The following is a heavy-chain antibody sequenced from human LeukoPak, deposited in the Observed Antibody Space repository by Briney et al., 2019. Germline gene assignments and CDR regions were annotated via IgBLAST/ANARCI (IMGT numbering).Heavy chain of an antibody. V-gene: IGHV1-69*04. D-gene: IGHD1-1*01. Sequence: SSVKVSCKASGGTFSSYAISWVRQAPGQGLEWMGRIIPIFGIANYAQKFQGRVTITADKSTSTAYMELSSLRSEDTAVYYCARDGAKSTTGTRRLFRFDPWGQGTLVTVPS. J-gene: IGHJ5*02. CDR3: ARDGAKSTTGTRRLFRFDP. CDR1: GGTFSSYA. CDR2: IIPIFGIA.